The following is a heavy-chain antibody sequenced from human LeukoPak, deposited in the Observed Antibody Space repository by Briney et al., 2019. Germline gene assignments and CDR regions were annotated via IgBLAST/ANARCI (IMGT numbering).Heavy chain of an antibody. Sequence: PSETLSLTCTVSGGSISSYYWSWIRQPPGKGLEWIGYIYYSGSTNYNPSLKSRVTISVDTSKYQFSLKLSSVTAADTAVYYCAREGAAGDHDAFDIWGQGTMVTVSS. V-gene: IGHV4-59*01. CDR2: IYYSGST. CDR1: GGSISSYY. J-gene: IGHJ3*02. D-gene: IGHD6-13*01. CDR3: AREGAAGDHDAFDI.